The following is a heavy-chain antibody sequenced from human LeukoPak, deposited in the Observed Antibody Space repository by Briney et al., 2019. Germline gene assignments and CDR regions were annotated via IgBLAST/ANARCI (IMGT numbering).Heavy chain of an antibody. V-gene: IGHV1-18*01. CDR3: GYDSSGSAIDY. J-gene: IGHJ4*02. CDR2: ISAYNGNT. Sequence: SXGISWVRQAPGQGLEWMGWISAYNGNTNYAQKLQGRVTMTTDTSTSTAYMELRSLRSDDTAVYYCGYDSSGSAIDYWGQGTLVTVSS. D-gene: IGHD3-22*01. CDR1: SXG.